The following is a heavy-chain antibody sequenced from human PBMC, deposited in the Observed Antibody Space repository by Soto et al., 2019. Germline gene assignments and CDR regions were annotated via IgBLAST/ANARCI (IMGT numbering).Heavy chain of an antibody. Sequence: PSETLSLTCTVSGGSISSSSYYWGWIRQPPGKGLEWIGSIFYSGSTYYNPSLKSRVTISVDTSKNQFSLKLSSVTAADTAVYYCASRDGYNDYWGQGTLVTVSS. D-gene: IGHD5-12*01. CDR2: IFYSGST. CDR3: ASRDGYNDY. J-gene: IGHJ4*02. V-gene: IGHV4-39*07. CDR1: GGSISSSSYY.